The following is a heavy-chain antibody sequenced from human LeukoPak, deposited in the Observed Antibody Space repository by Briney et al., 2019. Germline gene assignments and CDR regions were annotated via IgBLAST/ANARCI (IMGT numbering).Heavy chain of an antibody. D-gene: IGHD3-22*01. Sequence: ASVKVSCKASGYTFTSYAMHWVRQAPGQRPEWKGWIIAGNGNMRYSQKFQGRVTITRDTSASTVYMELSSLRSEDTAVYYCARGYYYDSSGYPVQHAFDIWGQGTMVTVSS. CDR2: IIAGNGNM. CDR1: GYTFTSYA. J-gene: IGHJ3*02. CDR3: ARGYYYDSSGYPVQHAFDI. V-gene: IGHV1-3*01.